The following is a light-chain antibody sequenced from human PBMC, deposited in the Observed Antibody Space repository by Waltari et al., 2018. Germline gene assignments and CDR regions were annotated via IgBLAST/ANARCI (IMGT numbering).Light chain of an antibody. CDR1: RRDVGNYNL. J-gene: IGLJ1*01. CDR3: CSYVGLGTYV. CDR2: EVT. Sequence: QSGLTQPASPPGSPGQSITISCPGTRRDVGNYNLVPWYQQHPGKAPKLLIYEVTKRASGTSDRFSASKSGNTASLTISGLQAQEDEADYYCCSYVGLGTYVFGTGTKVTV. V-gene: IGLV2-23*02.